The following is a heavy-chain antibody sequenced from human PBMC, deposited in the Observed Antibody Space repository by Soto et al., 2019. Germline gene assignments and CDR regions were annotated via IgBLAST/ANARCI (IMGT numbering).Heavy chain of an antibody. CDR2: IYWDDDT. J-gene: IGHJ4*02. Sequence: QITLKESGPTLVKPTQTLTLTCTFSGFSLSTSGVGVGWIRQPPGKALEWLALIYWDDDTRYSPSLKSRLTNTKDTSKNQVVRTMTNMDPVDTATYYCAHSCISSTSCYANYFDYWGQGTLVTVSS. CDR1: GFSLSTSGVG. CDR3: AHSCISSTSCYANYFDY. D-gene: IGHD2-2*01. V-gene: IGHV2-5*02.